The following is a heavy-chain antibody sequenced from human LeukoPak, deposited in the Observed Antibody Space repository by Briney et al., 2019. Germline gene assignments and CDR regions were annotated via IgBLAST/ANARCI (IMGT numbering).Heavy chain of an antibody. CDR2: FDPEDVET. D-gene: IGHD2/OR15-2a*01. CDR3: ATDFYRGRQFDY. Sequence: ASVKVSCKVSGNTFTDLSMNCVRQAPGKGLEWMGGFDPEDVETIYAQKFQGRVTMTEDTSTATAYMELSSLRPDDTAVYYCATDFYRGRQFDYWGQGTLVTVSS. CDR1: GNTFTDLS. J-gene: IGHJ4*02. V-gene: IGHV1-24*01.